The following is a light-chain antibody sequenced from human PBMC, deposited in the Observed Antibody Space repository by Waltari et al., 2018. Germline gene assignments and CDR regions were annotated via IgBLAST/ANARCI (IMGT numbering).Light chain of an antibody. CDR3: QSFDNMLSGGVV. Sequence: QSVLTQPPSVSGNPGQRVTISCSGSTSNIGAGHDEHWSQHLPGTAPKLLFYGNNNRPSGVPDLCSGSKSGTSASPAITGLQADDEAYYFCQSFDNMLSGGVVFGGGTKLAVL. J-gene: IGLJ2*01. V-gene: IGLV1-40*01. CDR1: TSNIGAGHD. CDR2: GNN.